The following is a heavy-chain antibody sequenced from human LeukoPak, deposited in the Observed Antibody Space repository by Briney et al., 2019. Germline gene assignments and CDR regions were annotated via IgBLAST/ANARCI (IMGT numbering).Heavy chain of an antibody. CDR1: GGTFSSYA. Sequence: AVKVSCKASGGTFSSYAISWVREAPGQGREWMGEIIPIFGTANYAQKFQGRVTITADESTSTAHMELSSLRSEDTAVYYCASPGMRYYYGSGSYYNWGQGTLVTVSS. CDR3: ASPGMRYYYGSGSYYN. CDR2: IIPIFGTA. V-gene: IGHV1-69*13. J-gene: IGHJ4*02. D-gene: IGHD3-10*01.